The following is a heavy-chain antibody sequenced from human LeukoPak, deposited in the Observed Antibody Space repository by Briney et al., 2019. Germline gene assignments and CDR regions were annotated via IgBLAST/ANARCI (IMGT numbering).Heavy chain of an antibody. CDR1: GYTFTGYY. CDR3: AREIGPIQLHLWGSAFDY. J-gene: IGHJ4*02. V-gene: IGHV1-46*01. CDR2: LNPGGGSR. D-gene: IGHD5-18*01. Sequence: ASVKVSCKASGYTFTGYYLHWVRQAPGQGLEWMGILNPGGGSRNYAQKFQGRVTMTRDTSTSTVYMELSSLRSEDTAVYYCAREIGPIQLHLWGSAFDYWGQGTLVTVSS.